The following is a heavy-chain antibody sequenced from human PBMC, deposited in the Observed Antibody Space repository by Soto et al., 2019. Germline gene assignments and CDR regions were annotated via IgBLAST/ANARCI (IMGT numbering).Heavy chain of an antibody. V-gene: IGHV4-39*07. Sequence: PSETLSLTCTVSGGSISSSSYYWGWIRQPPGKGLEWIGSIYYSGSTYYNPSLKSRITISVDTSKNQFSLKLSSVTAADTAVYYCARMLRSSFSFDYWGQGTLVTVSS. D-gene: IGHD6-6*01. CDR1: GGSISSSSYY. CDR3: ARMLRSSFSFDY. CDR2: IYYSGST. J-gene: IGHJ4*02.